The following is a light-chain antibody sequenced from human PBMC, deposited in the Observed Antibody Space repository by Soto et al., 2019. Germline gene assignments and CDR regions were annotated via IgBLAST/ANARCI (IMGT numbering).Light chain of an antibody. J-gene: IGLJ3*02. CDR3: SSYTTAYTQV. Sequence: QSALSQPASVSGSPGQSITISCTGTSNDVGYYNYVSWYQQHPGQAPKLMISEVTTRPSGVSDRFSGSKSGYTASLTISRLQAEDEAHYYCSSYTTAYTQVFGGGTKVTVL. V-gene: IGLV2-14*01. CDR1: SNDVGYYNY. CDR2: EVT.